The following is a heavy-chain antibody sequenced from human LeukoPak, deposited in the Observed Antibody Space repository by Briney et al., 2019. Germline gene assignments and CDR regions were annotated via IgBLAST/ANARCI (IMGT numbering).Heavy chain of an antibody. V-gene: IGHV3-7*01. CDR1: GFTFSIYE. J-gene: IGHJ6*04. D-gene: IGHD3-10*02. Sequence: GGSLRLSCAASGFTFSIYEINWVRQAPGKGLEWVANIKEDGSEKDYVDPVKGRFTISRDNAKNSLYLQMNSLRVEDTAVYYCAELGITMIGGVWGKGTTVTISS. CDR3: AELGITMIGGV. CDR2: IKEDGSEK.